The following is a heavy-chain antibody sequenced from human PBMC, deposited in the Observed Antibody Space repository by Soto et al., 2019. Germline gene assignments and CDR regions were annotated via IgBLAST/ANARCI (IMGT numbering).Heavy chain of an antibody. J-gene: IGHJ4*02. V-gene: IGHV4-31*03. D-gene: IGHD2-15*01. CDR2: IYYSGST. CDR3: ASTTVVSALVY. CDR1: GGSISSGGYY. Sequence: QVQMQESGPGLVKPSHTLSLTCTVSGGSISSGGYYWSWIRQHPGKGLEWIWYIYYSGSTYYNPSLKSRLTISGDTSKHQFTLQHSYVTVVDTAVYYLASTTVVSALVYWGQGTLVTVSS.